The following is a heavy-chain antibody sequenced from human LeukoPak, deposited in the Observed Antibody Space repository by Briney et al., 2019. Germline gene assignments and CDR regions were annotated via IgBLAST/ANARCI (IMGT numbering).Heavy chain of an antibody. Sequence: GRSLRLSCAASGFTFSNYGIHWVRQAPGKGLEWVAVISYDGSNKYYADSVKGRFTIFRDNSKNTLYLQMNSLRAEDTAVYYCAEGYRGYDYAFDIWGQGTMVTVSS. CDR3: AEGYRGYDYAFDI. CDR1: GFTFSNYG. D-gene: IGHD5-12*01. CDR2: ISYDGSNK. V-gene: IGHV3-30*03. J-gene: IGHJ3*02.